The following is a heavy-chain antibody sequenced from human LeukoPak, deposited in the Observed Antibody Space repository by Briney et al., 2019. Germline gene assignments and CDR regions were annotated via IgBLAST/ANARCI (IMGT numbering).Heavy chain of an antibody. V-gene: IGHV3-30*02. D-gene: IGHD6-6*01. CDR1: GFNLNSYA. Sequence: PGGSLRLSCAVSGFNLNSYAMHWVRQAPGKGLEWVAVIRHDEANSFSADSVQGRFTISRDTPKKLLYLQMNSLRVEDTAVYYCAKEYTPSSPLGELDSWGQGTLVTVSS. J-gene: IGHJ4*02. CDR3: AKEYTPSSPLGELDS. CDR2: IRHDEANS.